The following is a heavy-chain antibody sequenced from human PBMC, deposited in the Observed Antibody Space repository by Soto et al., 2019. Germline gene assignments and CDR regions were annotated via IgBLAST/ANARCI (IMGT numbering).Heavy chain of an antibody. CDR3: VHSRCGGDCLQSYSSHYYYGMDV. D-gene: IGHD2-21*02. Sequence: HITLKESGPTLVKPTQTLTLTCTFSGFSLNTGGLGVGWIRQPPGKALEWLALIYWDNDKRYSPSLRSRITITKDTSKNQVVLTMTNMDPVDAATYYCVHSRCGGDCLQSYSSHYYYGMDVWGQGTTVTVSS. CDR2: IYWDNDK. V-gene: IGHV2-5*02. CDR1: GFSLNTGGLG. J-gene: IGHJ6*02.